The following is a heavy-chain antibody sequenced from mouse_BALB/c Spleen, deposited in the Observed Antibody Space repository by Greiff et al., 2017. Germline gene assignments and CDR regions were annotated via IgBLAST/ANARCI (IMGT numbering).Heavy chain of an antibody. Sequence: EVNLVESGGGLVKPGGSLKLSCAASGFTFSSYYMSWVRQTPEKRLELVAAINSNGGSTYYPDTVKGRFTISRGNAKITLYMQMNRLKSEDSALCDYARHALDYWGQGTSVTVSS. CDR1: GFTFSSYY. J-gene: IGHJ4*01. V-gene: IGHV5-6-2*01. CDR2: INSNGGST. CDR3: ARHALDY.